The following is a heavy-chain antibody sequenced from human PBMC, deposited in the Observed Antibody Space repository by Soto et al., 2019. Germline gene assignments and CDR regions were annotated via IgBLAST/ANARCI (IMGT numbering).Heavy chain of an antibody. CDR1: GYSFTSYW. Sequence: PGESLKISCKVSGYSFTSYWINWVRQMPGKGLEWMGRIDPSDSYTNYSPSFQGHVTISVDKSISTAYLQWSSLKASDTAMYYCARPAGLAGTQLYNWFDPWGQGTLVTVSS. J-gene: IGHJ5*02. D-gene: IGHD6-19*01. V-gene: IGHV5-10-1*01. CDR3: ARPAGLAGTQLYNWFDP. CDR2: IDPSDSYT.